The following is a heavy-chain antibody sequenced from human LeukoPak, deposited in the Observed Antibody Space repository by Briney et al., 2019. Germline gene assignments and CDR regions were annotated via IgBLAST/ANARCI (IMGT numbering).Heavy chain of an antibody. Sequence: SETLSLNCNVSGGSINTYYWSWIRQPAGEGLEWIGRIYSSGRSTYYNPSLKSRVTISVDTSKNQFSLKLSSVTAADTAVYYCAREMEDKSFSFGELRKNYYYYMDVWGKGTTVTVSS. V-gene: IGHV4-4*07. CDR1: GGSINTYY. CDR2: IYSSGRST. D-gene: IGHD3-10*01. J-gene: IGHJ6*03. CDR3: AREMEDKSFSFGELRKNYYYYMDV.